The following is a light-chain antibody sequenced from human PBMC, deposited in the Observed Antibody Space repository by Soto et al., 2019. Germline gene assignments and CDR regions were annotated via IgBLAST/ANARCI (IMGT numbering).Light chain of an antibody. V-gene: IGKV3-15*01. Sequence: EIVITQSPATLSVSPGERATLSCMASQSVSSNLAWYQQKPGQAPRLLIYGASTRATGIPARFSGSGSGTDFTLAISSLQPEDSATYYCLQDINYPWTFGQGTKVDI. CDR3: LQDINYPWT. CDR1: QSVSSN. J-gene: IGKJ1*01. CDR2: GAS.